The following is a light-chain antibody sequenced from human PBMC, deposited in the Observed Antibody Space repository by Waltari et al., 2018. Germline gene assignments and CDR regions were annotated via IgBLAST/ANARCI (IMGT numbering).Light chain of an antibody. V-gene: IGKV3-11*01. J-gene: IGKJ4*01. CDR1: ESVYKY. CDR2: DTP. CDR3: QQGSILPLT. Sequence: EVVLTQSPVTLSLSAGERASLSCRASESVYKYLAWYQQRPGQPPRLIIYDTPNRAAGVPGRFSGIGYGTDFTLTITSLEAEDFAVYFCQQGSILPLTFGGGTRVEIK.